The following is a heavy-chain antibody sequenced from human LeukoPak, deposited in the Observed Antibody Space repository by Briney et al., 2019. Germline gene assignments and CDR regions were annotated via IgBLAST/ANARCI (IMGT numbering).Heavy chain of an antibody. CDR3: ARDLGSSGYYHVPYFDY. J-gene: IGHJ4*02. Sequence: ASVKVSCKASGGTFSSYAISWVRQAPGQGLEWMGGIIPIFGTANYAQKFQGRVTITADKSTSTAYMELSSLRSEDTAVYYCARDLGSSGYYHVPYFDYWGQGTLVTVSS. D-gene: IGHD3-22*01. CDR2: IIPIFGTA. CDR1: GGTFSSYA. V-gene: IGHV1-69*06.